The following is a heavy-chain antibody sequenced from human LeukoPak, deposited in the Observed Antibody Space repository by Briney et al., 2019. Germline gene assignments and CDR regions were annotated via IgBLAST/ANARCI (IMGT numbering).Heavy chain of an antibody. V-gene: IGHV3-7*01. J-gene: IGHJ4*02. D-gene: IGHD5-18*01. CDR2: IKEDGGEK. Sequence: GGSLRLSCAASGFSFNTYWMSWVRQAPGKGPEWVANIKEDGGEKHYVDSVKGRFTISRDNAKNTLYLQMNSLRAEDTAVYYCASDTVDTALGIDYWGQGTLVTVSS. CDR3: ASDTVDTALGIDY. CDR1: GFSFNTYW.